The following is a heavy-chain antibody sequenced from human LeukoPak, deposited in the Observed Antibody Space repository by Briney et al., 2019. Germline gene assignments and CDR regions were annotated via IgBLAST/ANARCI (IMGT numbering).Heavy chain of an antibody. J-gene: IGHJ4*02. V-gene: IGHV4-34*01. D-gene: IGHD1-1*01. CDR1: GGTFSDYL. CDR3: ARGRQLDS. Sequence: WETLSLTCAVYGGTFSDYLWSWVRQFPGKGLEWIGEINDSGDTNYNPSLKSRVTISVDTSKNQFSLKLSSVTAADTAVYYCARGRQLDSWGQGSLVTVSS. CDR2: INDSGDT.